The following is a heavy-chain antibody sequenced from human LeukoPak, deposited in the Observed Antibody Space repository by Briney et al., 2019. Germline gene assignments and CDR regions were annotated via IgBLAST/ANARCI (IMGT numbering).Heavy chain of an antibody. V-gene: IGHV3-7*01. CDR1: GFTFSSHL. CDR2: MRQDGSEK. J-gene: IGHJ4*02. CDR3: AREGEAFDY. Sequence: PGGSLRLSCAASGFTFSSHLISWVRQAPGKGLEWVANMRQDGSEKFYADSVKGRFTISRDNAKNSLYLQMNSLGVEDTAVYYCAREGEAFDYWGQGTLVTVSS. D-gene: IGHD3-16*01.